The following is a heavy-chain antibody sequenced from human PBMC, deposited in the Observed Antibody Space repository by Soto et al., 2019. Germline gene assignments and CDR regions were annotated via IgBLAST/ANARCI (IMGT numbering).Heavy chain of an antibody. CDR2: ISTSSRTI. CDR1: GFTFSSYS. Sequence: GGSLRLSCAASGFTFSSYSMNWVRQAPGKGLEWVSHISTSSRTIYYADSVKGRFTISRDNAKNSLYLQMNSLRAEDTAVYYCARDSSAFGDILTGYYSPFDYWGQGTLVTVSS. D-gene: IGHD3-9*01. J-gene: IGHJ4*02. CDR3: ARDSSAFGDILTGYYSPFDY. V-gene: IGHV3-48*01.